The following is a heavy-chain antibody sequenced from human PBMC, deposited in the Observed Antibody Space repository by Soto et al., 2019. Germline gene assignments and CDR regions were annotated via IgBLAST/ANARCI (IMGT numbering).Heavy chain of an antibody. CDR2: ISPSGGGL. J-gene: IGHJ4*02. CDR3: AKYCECTTIQPNHYDY. Sequence: GGALRLSCAASGFTFSTYAMSWARQAPGKGLEWVSAISPSGGGLYYADSVRGRFTISRDNSKNTLFLQMNSLRAEDTAIYYCAKYCECTTIQPNHYDYWRQGTLVPVSS. CDR1: GFTFSTYA. D-gene: IGHD3-3*01. V-gene: IGHV3-23*01.